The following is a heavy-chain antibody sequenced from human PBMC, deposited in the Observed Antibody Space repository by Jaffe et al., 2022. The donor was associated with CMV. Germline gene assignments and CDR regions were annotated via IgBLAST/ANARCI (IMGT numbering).Heavy chain of an antibody. CDR1: GFTFSSYG. J-gene: IGHJ4*02. D-gene: IGHD3-22*01. CDR2: ISYDGSNK. V-gene: IGHV3-30*18. Sequence: QVQLVESGGGVVQPGRSLRLSCAASGFTFSSYGMHWVRQAPGKGLEWVAVISYDGSNKYYADSVKGRFTISRDNSKNTLYLQMNSLRAEDTAVYYCAKEASKIVVVNYFDYWGQGTLVTVSS. CDR3: AKEASKIVVVNYFDY.